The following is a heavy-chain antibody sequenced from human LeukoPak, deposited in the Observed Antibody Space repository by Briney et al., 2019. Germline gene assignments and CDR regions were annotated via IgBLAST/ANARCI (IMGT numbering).Heavy chain of an antibody. CDR1: GFTFSSIW. D-gene: IGHD3-16*01. V-gene: IGHV3-7*02. CDR2: IKHDGSET. Sequence: PGGSLRLSCATSGFTFSSIWMSWVRQAPGKGLEWVANIKHDGSETNYVDSVKGRFTISRDNAKNSLHLQMNSLRVEDTAVYHCAKNGGPHGMDVWGQGTTVTVSS. CDR3: AKNGGPHGMDV. J-gene: IGHJ6*02.